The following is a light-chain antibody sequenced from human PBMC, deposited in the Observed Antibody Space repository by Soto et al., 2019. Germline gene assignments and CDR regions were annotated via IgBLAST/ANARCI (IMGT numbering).Light chain of an antibody. J-gene: IGKJ1*01. CDR3: QQYMSYS. Sequence: DIQRTQSPSSLSASVGYRVTITCRASQSISSYLNWYQQKPGKAPKLLIYAASSLQSGVPSRFSGSGSGTDFTLTISSLQPEDFATYYCQQYMSYSFGQGTKVDI. CDR2: AAS. CDR1: QSISSY. V-gene: IGKV1-39*01.